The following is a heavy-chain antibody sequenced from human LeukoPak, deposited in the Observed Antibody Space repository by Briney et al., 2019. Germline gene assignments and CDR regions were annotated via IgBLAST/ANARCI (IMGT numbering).Heavy chain of an antibody. V-gene: IGHV1-2*06. CDR3: ARAEDTYDFWSGYYRYYYYGMDV. CDR1: GYTFTSFY. Sequence: ASVKVSCKASGYTFTSFYMHWVRQAPGQGLEWMGRINPNSGGTNYAQKFQGRVTMTRDTSISTAYMELSRLRSDDTAVYYCARAEDTYDFWSGYYRYYYYGMDVWGQGTTVTVSS. CDR2: INPNSGGT. D-gene: IGHD3-3*01. J-gene: IGHJ6*02.